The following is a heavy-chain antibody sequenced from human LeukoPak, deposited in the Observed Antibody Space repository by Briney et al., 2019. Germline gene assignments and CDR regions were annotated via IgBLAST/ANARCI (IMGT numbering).Heavy chain of an antibody. CDR2: ISGSGGST. J-gene: IGHJ4*02. V-gene: IGHV3-23*01. Sequence: GGSLRLSCAASGFTFSSYAISWVRQAPGKGLEWVSAISGSGGSTYYADSVKGRFTISRDNSKYTLYLQMNSLRADDTAVYYCAKDPRGWLSTPDYWGQGTLVTVSS. CDR1: GFTFSSYA. D-gene: IGHD3-22*01. CDR3: AKDPRGWLSTPDY.